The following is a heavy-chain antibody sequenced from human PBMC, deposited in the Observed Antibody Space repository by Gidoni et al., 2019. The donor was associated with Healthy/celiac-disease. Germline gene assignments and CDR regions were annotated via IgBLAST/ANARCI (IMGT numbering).Heavy chain of an antibody. Sequence: QVQLQQWGAGLLKPSEPLSLTCAVYGGSFSGYYWSWIRQPPGKGLEWIGEINHSGSTNYNPSLKSRVTISVDTSKNQFSLKLSSVTAADTAVYYCARGRVLRFLEWLARNWFDPWGQGTLVTVSS. CDR3: ARGRVLRFLEWLARNWFDP. V-gene: IGHV4-34*01. D-gene: IGHD3-3*01. CDR2: INHSGST. J-gene: IGHJ5*02. CDR1: GGSFSGYY.